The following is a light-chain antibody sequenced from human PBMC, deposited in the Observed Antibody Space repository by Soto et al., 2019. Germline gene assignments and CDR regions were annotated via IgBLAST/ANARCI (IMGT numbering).Light chain of an antibody. Sequence: EIVITHSPATLSVSPAVRATHSWMSSQSIIDALAWYQQKPGQAPRLLIYGASTRATGIPARFSGSGSGTEFTPTIISLQSEDFAVYYCQQYNNWPPITFGQGTRLEIK. CDR2: GAS. CDR3: QQYNNWPPIT. V-gene: IGKV3-15*01. J-gene: IGKJ5*01. CDR1: QSIIDA.